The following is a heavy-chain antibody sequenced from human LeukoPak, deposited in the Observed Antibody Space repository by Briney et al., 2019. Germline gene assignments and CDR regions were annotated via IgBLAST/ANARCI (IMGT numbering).Heavy chain of an antibody. V-gene: IGHV3-30*19. CDR2: IWYDGSNN. J-gene: IGHJ4*02. CDR1: GFTFSSYG. D-gene: IGHD5-18*01. Sequence: GGSLRLSCAASGFTFSSYGMHWVRQAPGKGLEWVAVIWYDGSNNYYADSVKGRFTISRDNSKKTVYVQMNSLRAEDTAMYYCARSFYSYGYTDYWGQGTLVTVSS. CDR3: ARSFYSYGYTDY.